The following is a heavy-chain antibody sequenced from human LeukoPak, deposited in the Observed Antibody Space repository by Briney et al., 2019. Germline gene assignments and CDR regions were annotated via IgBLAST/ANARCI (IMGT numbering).Heavy chain of an antibody. V-gene: IGHV1-69*13. CDR1: GGTFSIYA. CDR2: IIPIFGTA. J-gene: IGHJ4*02. CDR3: ARDRAYYYGSGSYDY. Sequence: ASVNVSFTASGGTFSIYAISWVRQAPGQGLEWMGGIIPIFGTANYAQKFQGRVTITADESTSTAYMELSSLRSEDTAVYYCARDRAYYYGSGSYDYWGQGTLVTVSS. D-gene: IGHD3-10*01.